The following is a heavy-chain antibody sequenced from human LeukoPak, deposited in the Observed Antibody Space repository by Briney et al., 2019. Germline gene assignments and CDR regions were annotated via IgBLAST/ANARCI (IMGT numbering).Heavy chain of an antibody. CDR1: GFIFDDYA. D-gene: IGHD2-15*01. Sequence: GRSLRLSCAASGFIFDDYAMHWVRQAPGKGLEWISGISWNSGSIAYADSVKGRFTISRDNAKNSLYLRMNSLRAEDMALYYCAKDVSLGYCSGGSCSAHFDYWGQGTLVTVSS. J-gene: IGHJ4*02. CDR2: ISWNSGSI. V-gene: IGHV3-9*03. CDR3: AKDVSLGYCSGGSCSAHFDY.